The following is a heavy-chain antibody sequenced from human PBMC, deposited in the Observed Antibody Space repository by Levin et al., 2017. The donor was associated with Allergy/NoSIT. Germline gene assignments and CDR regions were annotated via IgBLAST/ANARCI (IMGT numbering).Heavy chain of an antibody. CDR1: GGSLDTYY. J-gene: IGHJ4*02. CDR2: ISYTGAI. Sequence: SETLSLTCNVPGGSLDTYYWTWVRQPPGKGLEWIGRISYTGAINYNPSLKSRVTMSVHMSTNHFSLRMTSVTAADTAVYYCARIAFSFGLDQWGQGTLVTVSS. V-gene: IGHV4-4*07. D-gene: IGHD3-3*01. CDR3: ARIAFSFGLDQ.